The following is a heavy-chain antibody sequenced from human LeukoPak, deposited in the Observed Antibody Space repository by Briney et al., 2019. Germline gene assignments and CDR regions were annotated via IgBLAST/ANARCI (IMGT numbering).Heavy chain of an antibody. CDR2: ISYDGSNK. CDR1: GFTFSSYG. D-gene: IGHD3-10*01. V-gene: IGHV3-30*18. CDR3: AKDSLWFGDLGSQWGDY. Sequence: GGSLRLSCAASGFTFSSYGMHWVRQAPGKGLEWVAVISYDGSNKYYADSVKGRFTISRDNSKNTLYLQMNSLRAEDTAVYYCAKDSLWFGDLGSQWGDYWGQGTLVTVSS. J-gene: IGHJ4*02.